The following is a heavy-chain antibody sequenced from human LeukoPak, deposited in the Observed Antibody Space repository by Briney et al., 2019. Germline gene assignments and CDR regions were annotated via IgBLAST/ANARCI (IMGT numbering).Heavy chain of an antibody. D-gene: IGHD6-13*01. J-gene: IGHJ4*02. V-gene: IGHV4-34*01. CDR2: INHSGST. CDR1: GGSFRGYY. CDR3: ARRVRIAAAGKGSFDY. Sequence: SETLSLTCAVYGGSFRGYYWSWIRQPPGKGLEWIGEINHSGSTTYNPSLKSRVTISVDASKNQFSLKLSSVTAADTAVYYCARRVRIAAAGKGSFDYWGQGTLVTVSS.